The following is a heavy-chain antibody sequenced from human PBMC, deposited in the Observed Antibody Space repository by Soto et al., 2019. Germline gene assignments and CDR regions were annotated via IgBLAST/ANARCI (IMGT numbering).Heavy chain of an antibody. Sequence: GSLRLSCAASGFTFSSYAMSWVRQAPGKGLEWVSAISGSGGSTYYADSVKGRFTISRDNSKNTLYLQMNSLRAEDTAVYYCVRYDSSGYSRYYGMDVWGQGTTVTVSS. J-gene: IGHJ6*02. CDR2: ISGSGGST. CDR1: GFTFSSYA. D-gene: IGHD3-22*01. CDR3: VRYDSSGYSRYYGMDV. V-gene: IGHV3-23*01.